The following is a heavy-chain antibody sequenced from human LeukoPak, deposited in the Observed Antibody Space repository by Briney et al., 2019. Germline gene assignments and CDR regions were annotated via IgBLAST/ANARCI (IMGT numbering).Heavy chain of an antibody. CDR2: INHSGST. CDR3: ARGSGWLQLSFDY. D-gene: IGHD5-24*01. J-gene: IGHJ4*02. V-gene: IGHV4-34*01. CDR1: GGSFSGYY. Sequence: PSETLSLTCAVYGGSFSGYYWSWIRQPPGKGLEWIGEINHSGSTNYNPSLKSRVTISVDTSKNQFSLKLSSVTAADTAVYYCARGSGWLQLSFDYWGQGTLVTVSS.